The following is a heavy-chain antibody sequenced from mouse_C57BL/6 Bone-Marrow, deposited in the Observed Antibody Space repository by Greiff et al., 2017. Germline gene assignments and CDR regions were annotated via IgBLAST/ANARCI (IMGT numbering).Heavy chain of an antibody. V-gene: IGHV5-4*01. CDR2: SSDGGSYT. J-gene: IGHJ4*01. CDR3: ARGWDYYAMDY. Sequence: EVHLVESGGGLVKPGGSLKLSCAASGFTFSSYAMSWVRQTPEKRLEWVATSSDGGSYTYYPDNVKGRFTISRDNAKNNLYLQMSHLKSEDTAMYYCARGWDYYAMDYWGQGTSVTVSS. CDR1: GFTFSSYA. D-gene: IGHD4-1*01.